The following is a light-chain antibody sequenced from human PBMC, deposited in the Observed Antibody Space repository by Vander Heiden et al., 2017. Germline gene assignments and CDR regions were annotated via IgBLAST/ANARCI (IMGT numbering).Light chain of an antibody. CDR2: GNS. CDR3: QSYDSSLSVVV. CDR1: SSNIGAGYD. Sequence: QPVLTQPPSVSGAPGQRVTISCPASSSNIGAGYDVHWYQQLPGTAPKLLIYGNSNRPSGVPDRFSGSKSGTSASLAITGLQAEDEADYYCQSYDSSLSVVVFGGGTKLTVL. V-gene: IGLV1-40*01. J-gene: IGLJ2*01.